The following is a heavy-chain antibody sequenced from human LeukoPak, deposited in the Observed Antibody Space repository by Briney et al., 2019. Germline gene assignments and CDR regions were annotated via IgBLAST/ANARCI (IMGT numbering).Heavy chain of an antibody. CDR2: ISAYNGNT. J-gene: IGHJ4*02. CDR1: GYTFTSYS. D-gene: IGHD3-3*01. Sequence: ASVKVSCKASGYTFTSYSISWVRQAPGQGLEWMGWISAYNGNTNYAQKLQGRVTMTTDTSTSTAYMELRSLRSDDTAVYYCARRYYDFWSGYHKDDYWGQGTLVTVSS. V-gene: IGHV1-18*01. CDR3: ARRYYDFWSGYHKDDY.